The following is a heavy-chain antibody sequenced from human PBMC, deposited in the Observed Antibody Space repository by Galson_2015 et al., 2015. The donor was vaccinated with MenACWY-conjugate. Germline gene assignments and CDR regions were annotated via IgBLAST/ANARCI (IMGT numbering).Heavy chain of an antibody. D-gene: IGHD6-19*01. J-gene: IGHJ4*02. CDR3: ARVSEYSSGWFGPFDY. CDR2: TYYRSKWYN. CDR1: GDSVSSNSAA. V-gene: IGHV6-1*01. Sequence: CAISGDSVSSNSAAWNWIRQSPSRGLEWLGRTYYRSKWYNDYAVSVKSRITINPDTSKNQFSLQLNSVTPEDTAVYYCARVSEYSSGWFGPFDYWGQGTPVTVSS.